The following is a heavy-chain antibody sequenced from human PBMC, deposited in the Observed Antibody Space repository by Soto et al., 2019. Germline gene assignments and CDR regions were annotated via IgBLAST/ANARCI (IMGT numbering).Heavy chain of an antibody. CDR1: GFTFSSYG. CDR2: ISYDGSNK. CDR3: AKDQTDYYYYGMDV. J-gene: IGHJ6*04. V-gene: IGHV3-30*18. Sequence: LRLSCAACGFTFSSYGMHWVRQAPGKGLEWVAVISYDGSNKYYADSVKGRFTISRDNSKNTLYLQMNSLRAEDTAVYYCAKDQTDYYYYGMDVRGKGTRVTASS.